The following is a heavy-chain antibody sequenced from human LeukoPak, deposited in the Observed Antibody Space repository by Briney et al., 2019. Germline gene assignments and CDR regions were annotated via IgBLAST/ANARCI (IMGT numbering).Heavy chain of an antibody. V-gene: IGHV3-11*04. D-gene: IGHD6-19*01. Sequence: GGSLRLSCVASGFTFSDYYMSWIRQAPGKGLEWVSYIRSSGTTIHYADSVKGRFTISRDSAKNSLYLQMNSLRTEDTAVYYCARDRGAVTDVFDYWGQGTLVTVSS. CDR3: ARDRGAVTDVFDY. J-gene: IGHJ4*02. CDR1: GFTFSDYY. CDR2: IRSSGTTI.